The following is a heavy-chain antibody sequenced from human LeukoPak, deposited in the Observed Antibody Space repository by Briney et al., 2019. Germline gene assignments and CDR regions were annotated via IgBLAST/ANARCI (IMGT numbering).Heavy chain of an antibody. J-gene: IGHJ5*02. CDR2: IKSKTDGGTT. V-gene: IGHV3-15*01. CDR3: TTGAYGDYYMVDP. Sequence: KPGGSLRLSCTASKFTFSNYGMQWVRQAPGTGLEWVGRIKSKTDGGTTDYAAPVQGRFTISRDDSKNTLYLQMNSLKTEDTAVYYCTTGAYGDYYMVDPWGQGTLVTVSS. CDR1: KFTFSNYG. D-gene: IGHD4-17*01.